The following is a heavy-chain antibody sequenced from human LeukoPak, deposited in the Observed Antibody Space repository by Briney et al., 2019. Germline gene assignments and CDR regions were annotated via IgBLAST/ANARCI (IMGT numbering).Heavy chain of an antibody. CDR1: GGTFSSYA. J-gene: IGHJ4*02. CDR2: IIPIFGTA. V-gene: IGHV1-69*05. CDR3: ARSPVRWLPFDY. D-gene: IGHD5-24*01. Sequence: SSVKVSCKASGGTFSSYAISWVRQAPGQGLEWIGGIIPIFGTANYAQKFQGRVTITTDESTSTAYMELSSLRSEDTAVYYCARSPVRWLPFDYWGQGTLVTVSS.